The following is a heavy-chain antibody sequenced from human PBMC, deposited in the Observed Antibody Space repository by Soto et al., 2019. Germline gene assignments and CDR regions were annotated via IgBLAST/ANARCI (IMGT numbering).Heavy chain of an antibody. CDR1: GGTFSSYA. D-gene: IGHD2-21*02. V-gene: IGHV1-69*06. Sequence: ASVDVSCQASGGTFSSYAISWVRQASGQGLEWMGGIIPIFGTANYAQKFQGRVTITADKSTSTAYMELSSLRSEDTAVYYCAINCGGDCYSNGDYYYGMDFWGQGTTVTVSS. J-gene: IGHJ6*02. CDR2: IIPIFGTA. CDR3: AINCGGDCYSNGDYYYGMDF.